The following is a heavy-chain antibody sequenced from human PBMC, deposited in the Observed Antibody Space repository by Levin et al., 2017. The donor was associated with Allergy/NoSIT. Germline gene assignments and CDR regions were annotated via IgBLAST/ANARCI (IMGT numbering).Heavy chain of an antibody. J-gene: IGHJ4*02. Sequence: QTLSLTCTFSGFSLSTSGVGVAWIRQPPGKALEWLALIYWDDDKRYSPSLKSRLTITKDTSKNQVVLTMTNTDPVDTATYYCAHRRPYSNSFQDAFDYWGQGTLVTVSS. CDR2: IYWDDDK. V-gene: IGHV2-5*02. CDR1: GFSLSTSGVG. D-gene: IGHD2/OR15-2a*01. CDR3: AHRRPYSNSFQDAFDY.